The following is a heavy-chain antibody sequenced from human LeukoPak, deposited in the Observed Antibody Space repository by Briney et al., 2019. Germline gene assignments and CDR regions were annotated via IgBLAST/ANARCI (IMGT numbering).Heavy chain of an antibody. D-gene: IGHD2-2*02. CDR1: GFTFSSYG. Sequence: GRSLRLSCAASGFTFSSYGMHWVRQAPGKGLEWVAVISYGGSNKYYADSVKGRFTISRDNSKNTLYLQMNSLRAEDTAVYYCAKDSCSSTSCYSRDWGQGTLVTVSS. CDR3: AKDSCSSTSCYSRD. V-gene: IGHV3-30*18. J-gene: IGHJ4*02. CDR2: ISYGGSNK.